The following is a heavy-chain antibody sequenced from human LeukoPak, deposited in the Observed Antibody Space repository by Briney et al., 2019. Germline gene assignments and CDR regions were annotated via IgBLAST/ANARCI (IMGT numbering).Heavy chain of an antibody. CDR3: TRVGTTWFHS. CDR2: IKSRTEGGTT. J-gene: IGHJ5*01. Sequence: PGGSLRLSCAASGFTFSDAWMSWVRQAPGNGLEWLGRIKSRTEGGTTQYAAPVKGRFTISRDDSKETVYLQMNSLTTEDTAVYYCTRVGTTWFHSWGQGTLVIVSS. CDR1: GFTFSDAW. D-gene: IGHD1-26*01. V-gene: IGHV3-15*01.